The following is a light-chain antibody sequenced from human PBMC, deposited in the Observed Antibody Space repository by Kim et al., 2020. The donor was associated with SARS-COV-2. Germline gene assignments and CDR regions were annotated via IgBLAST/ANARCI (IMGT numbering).Light chain of an antibody. Sequence: PGERATLSCRASQSVSSNLAWYQQKPGQAPRLLIYGASTRATGIPARFSGSGSGTEFTLTISSLQSEDFAVYYCQQYNNWPPGFTFGGGTKVEIK. CDR2: GAS. J-gene: IGKJ4*01. CDR3: QQYNNWPPGFT. V-gene: IGKV3-15*01. CDR1: QSVSSN.